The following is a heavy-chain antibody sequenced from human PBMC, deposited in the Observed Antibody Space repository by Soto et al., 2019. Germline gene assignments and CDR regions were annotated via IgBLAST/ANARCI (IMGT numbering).Heavy chain of an antibody. V-gene: IGHV4-4*02. Sequence: QVQLQESGPGLVRPSGTVSLTCAVSGVSISSDNWWSWVRQPPGKGLEWIGEIHHSGSTNYNPALKSRVTMSVVPTKDLFSRTLNSVTAADTAFYDCARDQGSHPGDWGQGTLVSVSS. J-gene: IGHJ4*02. CDR3: ARDQGSHPGD. CDR1: GVSISSDNW. CDR2: IHHSGST. D-gene: IGHD6-13*01.